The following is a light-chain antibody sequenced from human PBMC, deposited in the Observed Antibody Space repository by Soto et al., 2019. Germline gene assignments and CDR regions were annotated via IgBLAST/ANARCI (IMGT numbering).Light chain of an antibody. CDR1: SSDVGTSDL. V-gene: IGLV2-23*02. Sequence: QSALTQSASVSGSPGQSITISCTGTSSDVGTSDLVSWYQQHPGKAPKLMIFEATKRPSGVSNRFSGSKSGNTASLTISGLQAEDEADYYCCSYAGVSTLLFGGGTKVTVL. CDR3: CSYAGVSTLL. CDR2: EAT. J-gene: IGLJ3*02.